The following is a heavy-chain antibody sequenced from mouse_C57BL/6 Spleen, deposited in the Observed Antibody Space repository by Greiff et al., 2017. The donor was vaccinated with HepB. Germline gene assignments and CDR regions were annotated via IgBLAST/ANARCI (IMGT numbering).Heavy chain of an antibody. CDR2: IYPGNSDT. CDR3: TGGGSSLAWFAD. Sequence: EVQLQQSGTVLARPVASVKMSCKTSGYTFTSYWMHWVKQRPGQGLEWIGAIYPGNSDTSYNQKFTGKARLTAVTSASSAYMELSSLTNEDAAVYYCTGGGSSLAWFADGGQGTPVTVSA. J-gene: IGHJ3*01. D-gene: IGHD1-1*01. V-gene: IGHV1-5*01. CDR1: GYTFTSYW.